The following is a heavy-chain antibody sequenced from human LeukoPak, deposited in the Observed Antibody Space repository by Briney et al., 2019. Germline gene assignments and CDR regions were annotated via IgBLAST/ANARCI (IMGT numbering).Heavy chain of an antibody. J-gene: IGHJ4*02. CDR3: ARDRRYSSSWYFWN. CDR2: IYTGGDT. CDR1: GFIVSRNY. Sequence: PGGPLRLSCGVSGFIVSRNYMSWVRQAPGKGLEWVSIIYTGGDTYYADSVKGRFTISRDNFNNTLYLQMNSLRAEDTGMYYCARDRRYSSSWYFWNWGQGTLVTVSS. D-gene: IGHD6-13*01. V-gene: IGHV3-53*01.